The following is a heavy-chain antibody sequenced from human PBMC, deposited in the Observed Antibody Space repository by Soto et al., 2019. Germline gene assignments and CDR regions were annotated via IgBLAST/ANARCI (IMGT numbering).Heavy chain of an antibody. Sequence: QVQLVESGGGVVQPGRSLRLSCAASGFTFSSYAMHWVRQAPGKGLEWVAVISYGGSNKYYADSVKGRFTISRDNSKNTLYLQMNSLRAEDTAVYYCARDTYDFWSGYYTGTNNWFDPWGQGTLVTVSS. V-gene: IGHV3-30-3*01. CDR2: ISYGGSNK. J-gene: IGHJ5*02. CDR1: GFTFSSYA. D-gene: IGHD3-3*01. CDR3: ARDTYDFWSGYYTGTNNWFDP.